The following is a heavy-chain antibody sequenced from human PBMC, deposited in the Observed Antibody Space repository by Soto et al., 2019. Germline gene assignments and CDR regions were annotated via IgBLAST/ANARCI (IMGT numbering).Heavy chain of an antibody. D-gene: IGHD6-13*01. V-gene: IGHV4-34*01. Sequence: SETLSLTCAVYGGSFSGYYWSWIRQPPGKGLEWIGEINHRGSTNYNPSLKSRVSISVDTSKNQFSLKLSSVTAADTAVYYCARGGSSSWYHYFQHWGQGTLVTVSS. CDR3: ARGGSSSWYHYFQH. CDR2: INHRGST. CDR1: GGSFSGYY. J-gene: IGHJ1*01.